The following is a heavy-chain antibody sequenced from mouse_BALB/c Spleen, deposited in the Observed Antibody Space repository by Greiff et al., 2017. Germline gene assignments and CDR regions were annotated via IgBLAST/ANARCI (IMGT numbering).Heavy chain of an antibody. J-gene: IGHJ3*01. CDR1: GFNIKDTY. V-gene: IGHV14-3*02. CDR2: IDPANGNT. Sequence: EVMLVESGAELVKPGASVKLSCTASGFNIKDTYMHWVKQRPEQGLEWIGRIDPANGNTKYDPKFQGKATITADTSSNTAYLQLSSLTSEDTAVYYCAPEAWFAYWGQGTLVTVSA. CDR3: APEAWFAY.